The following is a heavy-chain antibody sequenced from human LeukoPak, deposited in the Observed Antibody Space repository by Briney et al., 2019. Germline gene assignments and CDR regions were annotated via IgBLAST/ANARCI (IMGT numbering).Heavy chain of an antibody. Sequence: SETLSLTCTVSGGSISSYYWSWSRQPSGKGLEWIGYIYYSGSTNYNPSLKSRVTISVDTSKNQFSLKLSSVTAADTAVYYCARYYYDSSGYCFDYWGQGTLVTVSS. V-gene: IGHV4-59*01. J-gene: IGHJ4*02. CDR2: IYYSGST. CDR3: ARYYYDSSGYCFDY. D-gene: IGHD3-22*01. CDR1: GGSISSYY.